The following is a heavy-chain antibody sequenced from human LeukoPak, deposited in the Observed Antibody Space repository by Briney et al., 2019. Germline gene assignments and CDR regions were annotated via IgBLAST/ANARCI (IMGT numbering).Heavy chain of an antibody. D-gene: IGHD3-10*01. CDR2: INHSGST. Sequence: SETLSLTCAVYGGSFSGYYWSWIRQPPGKGLEWIGEINHSGSTNYNPSLKSRVTISVDTSKNQFSLKLSSVTAADTAVYYCARVTLWFGELSGSWFDPWGQGTLVTVSS. V-gene: IGHV4-34*01. CDR1: GGSFSGYY. J-gene: IGHJ5*02. CDR3: ARVTLWFGELSGSWFDP.